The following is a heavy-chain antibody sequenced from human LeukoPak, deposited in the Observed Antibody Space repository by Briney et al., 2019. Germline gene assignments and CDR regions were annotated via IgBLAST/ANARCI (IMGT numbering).Heavy chain of an antibody. CDR2: INHSGST. CDR3: ARGSGDSSGWYGSYFDY. V-gene: IGHV4-34*01. D-gene: IGHD6-19*01. CDR1: GGSFSGYY. J-gene: IGHJ4*02. Sequence: SETLSLTCAVYGGSFSGYYWSWIRQPPGKGLEWIGEINHSGSTNYNPSLKSRVTMSVDTSKNQFSLKLSSVTAADTAVYYCARGSGDSSGWYGSYFDYWGQGTLVTVSS.